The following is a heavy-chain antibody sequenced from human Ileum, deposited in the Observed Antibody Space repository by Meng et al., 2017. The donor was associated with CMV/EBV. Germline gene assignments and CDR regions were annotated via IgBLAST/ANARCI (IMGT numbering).Heavy chain of an antibody. J-gene: IGHJ4*02. CDR1: GFTFSNYE. Sequence: QVEWVESGGGVVQPGRSLGLSCAASGFTFSNYEMHWVRQAPGKGLEWVTLVVNDGNKKYYADSVKGRFTTSRDNSAKMVYLEMNNLRPEDTAIYYCARDFDYWGQGTLVTVSS. V-gene: IGHV3-30-3*01. CDR2: VVNDGNKK. CDR3: ARDFDY.